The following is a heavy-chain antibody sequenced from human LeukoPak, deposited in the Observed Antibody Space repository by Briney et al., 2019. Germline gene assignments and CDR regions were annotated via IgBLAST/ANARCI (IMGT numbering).Heavy chain of an antibody. J-gene: IGHJ5*02. D-gene: IGHD2-2*01. CDR1: GFTFSSYW. CDR3: ARDPVVPAAMA. Sequence: PGGSLRLSCAVSGFTFSSYWMNWVRQAPGKGLEWVSSISSSSSYIYYADSVKGRFTISRDNAKNSLYLQMNSLRAEDTAVYYCARDPVVPAAMAWGQGTLVTVSS. CDR2: ISSSSSYI. V-gene: IGHV3-21*01.